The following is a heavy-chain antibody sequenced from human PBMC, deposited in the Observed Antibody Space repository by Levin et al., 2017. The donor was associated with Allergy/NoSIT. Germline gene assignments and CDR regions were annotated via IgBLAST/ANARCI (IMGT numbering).Heavy chain of an antibody. Sequence: KTSETLSLTCDVSGASISSKNWWSWVRQPPGKGLEWIGEIDHSGSTNYNSSLESRATISVDKAKNQFSLKGTSVTAADTAVYYCARDRGGDYGDYYFDSWGQGTRVTVSS. D-gene: IGHD4-17*01. CDR3: ARDRGGDYGDYYFDS. CDR2: IDHSGST. J-gene: IGHJ4*02. CDR1: GASISSKNW. V-gene: IGHV4-4*02.